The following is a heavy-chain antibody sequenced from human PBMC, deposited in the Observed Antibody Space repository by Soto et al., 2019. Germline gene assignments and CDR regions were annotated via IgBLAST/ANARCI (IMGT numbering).Heavy chain of an antibody. Sequence: GGSLRLSCAASGFTFSSYGMHWVHQAPGKGLEWVAVISYDGSNKYYADSVKGRFTISRDNSKNTLYLQMNSLRAEDTAVYYCAKDGIAVAGTGGTYYYYYYMDVWGKGTTVTVSS. V-gene: IGHV3-30*18. CDR2: ISYDGSNK. CDR1: GFTFSSYG. D-gene: IGHD6-19*01. CDR3: AKDGIAVAGTGGTYYYYYYMDV. J-gene: IGHJ6*03.